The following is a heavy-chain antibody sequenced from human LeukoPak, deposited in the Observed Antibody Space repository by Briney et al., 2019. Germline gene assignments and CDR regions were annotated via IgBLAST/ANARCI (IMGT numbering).Heavy chain of an antibody. D-gene: IGHD3/OR15-3a*01. CDR1: GYSISSGYY. V-gene: IGHV4-38-2*02. J-gene: IGHJ4*02. Sequence: SETLSLTCTVSGYSISSGYYRGWVRQPPGKGLQWIGSIFRSWTTYYSPTLRRRLSMSLDTSKNQFSLKLTSVTATDTAVYYCVRGRGGLGIYQFEFWGQGALVIVPS. CDR2: IFRSWTT. CDR3: VRGRGGLGIYQFEF.